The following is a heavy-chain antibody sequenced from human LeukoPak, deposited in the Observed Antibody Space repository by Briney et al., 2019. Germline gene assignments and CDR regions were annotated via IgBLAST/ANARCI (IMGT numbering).Heavy chain of an antibody. CDR1: GHSISTGYY. J-gene: IGHJ3*02. V-gene: IGHV4-38-2*02. CDR3: ARTPTVFRDAFDI. CDR2: IYHSGST. Sequence: SETLSLTCTVSGHSISTGYYWGWIRQPPGKGLEWIASIYHSGSTYYNPSLKSRVTISVDTSKNQFSLKLSSVTAADTAVYYCARTPTVFRDAFDIWGQGTMVTVSS. D-gene: IGHD3-3*01.